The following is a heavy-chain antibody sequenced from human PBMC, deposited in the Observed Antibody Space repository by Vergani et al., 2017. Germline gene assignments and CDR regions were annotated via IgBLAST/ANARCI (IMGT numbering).Heavy chain of an antibody. CDR1: GGTFSSYA. J-gene: IGHJ5*02. D-gene: IGHD6-19*01. CDR2: IIPIFGTA. CDR3: ARKGVGSQAIAVAGTLEGWFDP. Sequence: QVQLVQSGAEVKKPGSSVKVSCKASGGTFSSYAISWVRQAPGQGLEWMGGIIPIFGTANYAQKFQGRVTITADESTSTAYMELSSLRSEDTAVYYCARKGVGSQAIAVAGTLEGWFDPWGQGTLVTVSS. V-gene: IGHV1-69*01.